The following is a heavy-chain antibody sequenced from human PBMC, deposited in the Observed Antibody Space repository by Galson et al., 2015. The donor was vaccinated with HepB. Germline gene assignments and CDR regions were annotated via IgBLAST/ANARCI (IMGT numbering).Heavy chain of an antibody. CDR1: GFPFKNNW. CDR2: IKQDGSEK. CDR3: ARLRSGTYKGLAIDWFDA. Sequence: SLRLSCAASGFPFKNNWMSWVRQAPGKGLEWVANIKQDGSEKYYLESVKGRFTISRDDAHNSLHLQMDSLRVDDTAVYYCARLRSGTYKGLAIDWFDAWGQGTLVTVSS. D-gene: IGHD3-10*01. J-gene: IGHJ5*02. V-gene: IGHV3-7*01.